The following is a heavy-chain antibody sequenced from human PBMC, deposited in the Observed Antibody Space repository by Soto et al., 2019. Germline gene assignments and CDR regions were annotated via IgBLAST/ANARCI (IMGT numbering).Heavy chain of an antibody. CDR1: GFSLSTSGMC. V-gene: IGHV2-70*11. CDR2: IDWDDDK. J-gene: IGHJ4*02. CDR3: ARSRIAAAGTTPDY. D-gene: IGHD6-13*01. Sequence: SGPTLVNPTQTLTLTCTFSGFSLSTSGMCVSWIRQPPGKALEWLARIDWDDDKYYSTSLKTRLTISKDTSKNQVVLKMTNMDPVDTATYYCARSRIAAAGTTPDYWGQGTLVTVSS.